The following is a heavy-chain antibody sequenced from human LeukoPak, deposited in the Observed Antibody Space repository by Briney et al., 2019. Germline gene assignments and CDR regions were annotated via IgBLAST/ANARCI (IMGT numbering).Heavy chain of an antibody. J-gene: IGHJ5*02. Sequence: PETLSLTCAVYGGSFSGYYWSWIRQPPGKGLEWIGEINHSGSTNYNPSLKSRVTISVDTSKNQFSLKLSSVTAADTAVYYCAREGVGLFDPWGQGTLVTVSS. CDR1: GGSFSGYY. V-gene: IGHV4-34*01. CDR3: AREGVGLFDP. CDR2: INHSGST. D-gene: IGHD1-26*01.